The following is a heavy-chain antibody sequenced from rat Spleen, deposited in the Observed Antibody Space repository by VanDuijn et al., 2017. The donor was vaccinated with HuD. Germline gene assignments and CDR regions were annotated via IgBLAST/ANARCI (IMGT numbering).Heavy chain of an antibody. CDR1: GFTFSNYY. D-gene: IGHD1-12*02. Sequence: EVQLVESGGGLVQPGRSLKLSCAASGFTFSNYYMAWVRQAPTKGLEWVASITNSGGSTYYRDSVKGRFTISRDNAKSTLYLQMDSLRSEDTATYYCTRDYYDGTPYVMDAWGQGASVTVSS. CDR3: TRDYYDGTPYVMDA. J-gene: IGHJ4*01. CDR2: ITNSGGST. V-gene: IGHV5S23*01.